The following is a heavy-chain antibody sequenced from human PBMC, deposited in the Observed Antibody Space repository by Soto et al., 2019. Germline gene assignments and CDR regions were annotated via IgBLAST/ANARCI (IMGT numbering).Heavy chain of an antibody. D-gene: IGHD3-22*01. J-gene: IGHJ4*02. V-gene: IGHV5-10-1*01. CDR2: IDPSDSQT. Sequence: PRGSLKISCKGSGYSFAGYWITWVRQKPGKGLEWKGRIDPSDSQTYYSPSFRGHVTISVTKSITTVFLQWSSLRASDTAMYYCARQIYDSDTGPNFQYYFDSWGQGTPVTVSS. CDR1: GYSFAGYW. CDR3: ARQIYDSDTGPNFQYYFDS.